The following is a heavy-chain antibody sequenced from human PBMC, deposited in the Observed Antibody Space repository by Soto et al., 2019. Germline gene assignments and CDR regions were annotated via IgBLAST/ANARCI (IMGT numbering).Heavy chain of an antibody. D-gene: IGHD3-16*01. V-gene: IGHV5-51*01. CDR3: ARDVLCGQQYCYYYYMDV. Sequence: GESLKISCKGSGYSFTSYWIGWVRQMPGKGLEWMGIIYPGDSDTRYSPSFQGQVTISADKSISTAYLQWSSLKASDTAMYYCARDVLCGQQYCYYYYMDVWGKGTTVTVSS. J-gene: IGHJ6*03. CDR2: IYPGDSDT. CDR1: GYSFTSYW.